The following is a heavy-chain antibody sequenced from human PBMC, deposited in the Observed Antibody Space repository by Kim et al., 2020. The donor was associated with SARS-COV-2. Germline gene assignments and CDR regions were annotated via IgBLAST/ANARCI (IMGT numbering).Heavy chain of an antibody. CDR1: GGSISSSSYY. D-gene: IGHD3-3*02. Sequence: SETLSLTCTVSGGSISSSSYYWAWIRQPPGKGLEWIGSIYYSGSTYYNPSLKSRVTISVDTSKNQFSLKLSSVTAPDTAVYYCARGIYIRAWHQIDYWGQGTLVTVSS. CDR3: ARGIYIRAWHQIDY. CDR2: IYYSGST. V-gene: IGHV4-39*07. J-gene: IGHJ4*02.